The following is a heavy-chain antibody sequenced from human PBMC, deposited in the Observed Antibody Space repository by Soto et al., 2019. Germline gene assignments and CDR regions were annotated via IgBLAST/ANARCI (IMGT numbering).Heavy chain of an antibody. CDR3: ARASRGATGADH. Sequence: QVQLVQSGAEVKRPGSSVKVFCESSGDTFNSYVISWVRQAPGQGLEWMGGIIPIIGVTHYAQKFQGRVTMRALSSTCTAYLELTNLGFEDTALYSCARASRGATGADHWGQGTLVTVSS. CDR1: GDTFNSYV. V-gene: IGHV1-69*17. D-gene: IGHD3-10*01. J-gene: IGHJ4*02. CDR2: IIPIIGVT.